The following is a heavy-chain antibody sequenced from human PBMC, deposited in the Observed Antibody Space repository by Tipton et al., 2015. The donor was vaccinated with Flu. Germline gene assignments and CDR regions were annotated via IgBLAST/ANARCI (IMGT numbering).Heavy chain of an antibody. J-gene: IGHJ5*01. CDR2: VSRSGNT. Sequence: TLSLTCEVSGDSISSDYYWGWVRQFPGKGLEWIGSVSRSGNTDYNSSLKSRVTILVDRSKNQFSLRLTSVTAADTAVYYCARREYSNYVSVPKNWFDSWGQGILVTVSS. CDR3: ARREYSNYVSVPKNWFDS. D-gene: IGHD4-11*01. CDR1: GDSISSDYY. V-gene: IGHV4-38-2*01.